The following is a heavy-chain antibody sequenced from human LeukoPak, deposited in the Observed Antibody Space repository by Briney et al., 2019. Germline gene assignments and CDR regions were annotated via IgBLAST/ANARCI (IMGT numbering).Heavy chain of an antibody. V-gene: IGHV4-4*02. Sequence: SETLSLTCAVSGGSISSNNWWGWVRQPPGKGLEWIGEIYHSGSPNYNPSLKSRVTISVDTSKNQFSLKLSSVTAADTAVYYCARDLHYYYYYGMDVWGQGTTVTVSS. CDR2: IYHSGSP. J-gene: IGHJ6*02. CDR1: GGSISSNNW. CDR3: ARDLHYYYYYGMDV.